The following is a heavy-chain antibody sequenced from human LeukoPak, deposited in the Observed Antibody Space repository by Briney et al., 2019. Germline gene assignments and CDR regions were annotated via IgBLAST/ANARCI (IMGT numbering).Heavy chain of an antibody. CDR1: GFTVSSNY. D-gene: IGHD3-10*01. Sequence: GGSLRLSCAASGFTVSSNYMSWVRQAPGKGLEWVSVIYSGGSTYYADSVKGRFTISRDNSKNTLYLQMNSLRAEDTAVYYCARDSVVRGVRFDYWGQGTLVTVSS. CDR3: ARDSVVRGVRFDY. V-gene: IGHV3-66*01. CDR2: IYSGGST. J-gene: IGHJ4*02.